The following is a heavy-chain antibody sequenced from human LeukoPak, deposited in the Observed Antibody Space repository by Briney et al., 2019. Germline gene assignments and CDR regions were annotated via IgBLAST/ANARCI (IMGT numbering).Heavy chain of an antibody. CDR3: AKGLGSGWYDFDY. V-gene: IGHV3-73*01. CDR1: GFTFSGST. D-gene: IGHD6-19*01. Sequence: GGSLRLSCAASGFTFSGSTMHWLRQAPGKGPEWVARIRNKANNYATAYAPSVTGRFTISRDDPMSTTYLQMNSLESEDTAVYYCAKGLGSGWYDFDYWGQGTLVTVSS. CDR2: IRNKANNYAT. J-gene: IGHJ4*02.